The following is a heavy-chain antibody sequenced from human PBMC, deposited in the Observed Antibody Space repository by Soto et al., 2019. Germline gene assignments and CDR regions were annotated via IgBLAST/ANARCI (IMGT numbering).Heavy chain of an antibody. Sequence: SETLSLTCTVSGGSISSGDYYWSWIRQPPGKGLEWIGYIYYSGSTYYNPSLKSRVTISVDTSKNQFSLKLSSVTAADTAVYYCARDLGANRIAARSNWFDPWGQGTLVTVSS. CDR2: IYYSGST. CDR3: ARDLGANRIAARSNWFDP. CDR1: GGSISSGDYY. J-gene: IGHJ5*02. D-gene: IGHD6-6*01. V-gene: IGHV4-30-4*01.